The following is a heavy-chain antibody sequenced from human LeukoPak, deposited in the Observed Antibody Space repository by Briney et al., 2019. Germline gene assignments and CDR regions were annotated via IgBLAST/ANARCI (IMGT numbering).Heavy chain of an antibody. CDR3: VKSAGKDGYRDVFDI. J-gene: IGHJ3*02. CDR2: ITKSGDQT. CDR1: GITFSNSA. Sequence: GRSLRLSCVPSGITFSNSALSWVRQAPGKGLEWVSTITKSGDQTHYADSVRGLFTIPRDIFKNTLYLQMNSLRAEDTAVYHCVKSAGKDGYRDVFDIWGQGTVVTVSS. V-gene: IGHV3-23*01. D-gene: IGHD5-24*01.